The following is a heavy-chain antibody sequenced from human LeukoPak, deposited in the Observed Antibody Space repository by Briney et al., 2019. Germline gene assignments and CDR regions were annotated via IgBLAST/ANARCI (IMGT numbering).Heavy chain of an antibody. J-gene: IGHJ4*02. Sequence: TGGSLRLSCAASGFTFSNAWMNWVRQAPGKGLEWVGRIKSKTDGGTTDYAAPVKGRFTISRDDSKNTLYLQLNSLKTEDTAVYYCTTEQDGDYFDYWGQGTLVTVSS. CDR1: GFTFSNAW. CDR3: TTEQDGDYFDY. D-gene: IGHD4-17*01. V-gene: IGHV3-15*07. CDR2: IKSKTDGGTT.